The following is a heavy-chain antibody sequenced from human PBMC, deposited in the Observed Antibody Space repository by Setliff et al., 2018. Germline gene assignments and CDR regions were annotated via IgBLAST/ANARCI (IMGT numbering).Heavy chain of an antibody. CDR2: IHYSGST. Sequence: SETLSLTCTVSGGSISSYYWSWIRQPPGKGLEWIGSIHYSGSTNYNPSLKSRLTISVDTAKTQFSLRLISVTAADTAVYYCARRLSSGSYYGGAYYYMDVWGEGTTVTVSS. J-gene: IGHJ6*03. CDR3: ARRLSSGSYYGGAYYYMDV. D-gene: IGHD1-26*01. CDR1: GGSISSYY. V-gene: IGHV4-59*08.